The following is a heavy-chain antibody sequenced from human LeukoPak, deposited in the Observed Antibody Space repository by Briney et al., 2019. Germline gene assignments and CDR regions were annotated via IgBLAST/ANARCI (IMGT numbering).Heavy chain of an antibody. V-gene: IGHV3-23*01. CDR3: AKDSNWGSGYYFDY. CDR1: GFTFSSYA. D-gene: IGHD7-27*01. J-gene: IGHJ4*02. Sequence: GGSLRLSCAASGFTFSSYAMSWVRQAPGKGLEWVSAISGSGSNTYYADSVKGRFTISRDNSKNTLYLQMNSLRAEDTAVYYCAKDSNWGSGYYFDYWGQGALVTVSS. CDR2: ISGSGSNT.